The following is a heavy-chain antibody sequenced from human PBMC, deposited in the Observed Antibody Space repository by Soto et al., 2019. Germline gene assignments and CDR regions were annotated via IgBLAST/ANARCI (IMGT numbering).Heavy chain of an antibody. V-gene: IGHV1-24*01. J-gene: IGHJ5*02. CDR3: ATTFVTEKDSSGWYLNWFDP. CDR2: FDPEDGET. CDR1: GYTLTELS. D-gene: IGHD6-19*01. Sequence: QVQLVQSGAEVKKPGASVKVSCKVSGYTLTELSMHWVRQAPGKGLEWMGGFDPEDGETIYAQKFQGRVTMTEDTSTDTAYMELSSLRSEDTAVYYCATTFVTEKDSSGWYLNWFDPWGQGTLVTVSS.